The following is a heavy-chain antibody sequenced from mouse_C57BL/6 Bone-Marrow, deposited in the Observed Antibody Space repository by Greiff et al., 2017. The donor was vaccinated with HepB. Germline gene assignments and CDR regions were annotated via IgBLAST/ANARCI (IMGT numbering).Heavy chain of an antibody. J-gene: IGHJ1*03. D-gene: IGHD1-3*01. V-gene: IGHV1-55*01. Sequence: QVQLKKPGAGLVKPGASVKMSCKASGSPFPSYWKTWGRQRPGQGLEWIGDIYPGSGSTNYNEKFKSKATLTVDTSSSTAYMQLSSLTSEDSAVYYCARVYVDVWGTGTTVTVSS. CDR1: GSPFPSYW. CDR2: IYPGSGST. CDR3: ARVYVDV.